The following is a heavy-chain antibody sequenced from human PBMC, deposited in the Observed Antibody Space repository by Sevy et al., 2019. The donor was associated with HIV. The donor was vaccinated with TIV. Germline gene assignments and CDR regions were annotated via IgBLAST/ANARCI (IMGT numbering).Heavy chain of an antibody. CDR3: AKALNPALESMIEVVLRTLKGFDV. V-gene: IGHV3-23*01. Sequence: LSLTCAASGFTFNTHAMTWVRQAPGKGLEWVSVISGPGLSTYYADSVKGRFTISRDNSKNTLYLQMNSLRADDTATYYCAKALNPALESMIEVVLRTLKGFDVWGQGTMVTVSS. CDR2: ISGPGLST. J-gene: IGHJ3*01. D-gene: IGHD3-22*01. CDR1: GFTFNTHA.